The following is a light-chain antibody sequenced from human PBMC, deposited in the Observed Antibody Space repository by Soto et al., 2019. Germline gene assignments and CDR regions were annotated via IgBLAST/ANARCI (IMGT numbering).Light chain of an antibody. Sequence: DVVMTQSPLSLPVTLGQPASISCRSSQSLVYSDGNTYLNWFQQRPGQSPRRLIYKVSNRDSGVPDRFSRSGSGSDLKLKNSRVEDQDVTVYYCMQGAHWPPVTFGQGTRLEIK. CDR3: MQGAHWPPVT. CDR1: QSLVYSDGNTY. CDR2: KVS. V-gene: IGKV2-30*01. J-gene: IGKJ5*01.